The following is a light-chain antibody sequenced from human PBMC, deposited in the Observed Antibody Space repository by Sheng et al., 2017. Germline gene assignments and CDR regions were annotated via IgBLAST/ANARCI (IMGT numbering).Light chain of an antibody. J-gene: IGKJ1*01. V-gene: IGKV1-8*01. CDR3: QQYNSYSRT. CDR2: AAS. CDR1: QGISSY. Sequence: AIRITQSPSSFSASTGDRVTITCRASQGISSYLAWYQQKPGKAPKLLIYAASTLQSGVPSRFSGSGSGTDFTLTISCLQSEDFATYYCQQYNSYSRTFGQGTKVEIK.